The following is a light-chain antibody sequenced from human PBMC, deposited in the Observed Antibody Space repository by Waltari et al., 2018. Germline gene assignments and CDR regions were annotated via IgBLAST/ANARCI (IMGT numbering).Light chain of an antibody. Sequence: AIQLTQSPSSLSASVGDRVTITCRASQGISSALAWYQQKPGKAPKLLIYDASSLESGVPSRFSGSGSGTDFTLTIISLQPEDFATYYCQQFNSYLSITFGQGTRLEIK. V-gene: IGKV1-13*02. J-gene: IGKJ5*01. CDR3: QQFNSYLSIT. CDR2: DAS. CDR1: QGISSA.